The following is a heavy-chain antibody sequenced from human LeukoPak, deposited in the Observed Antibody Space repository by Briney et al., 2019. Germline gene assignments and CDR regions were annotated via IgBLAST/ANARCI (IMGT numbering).Heavy chain of an antibody. V-gene: IGHV4-39*01. CDR3: AGHVRMNYFDY. J-gene: IGHJ4*02. Sequence: PSETLSLTCTVSGGSISSSSYYWGWIRQPPGKGLEWIGSIYYSGSTYYNPSLKSRVTISVDTSKNQFSLKLSSVTAADTAVYYCAGHVRMNYFDYWGQGTLVTVSS. D-gene: IGHD2-8*01. CDR1: GGSISSSSYY. CDR2: IYYSGST.